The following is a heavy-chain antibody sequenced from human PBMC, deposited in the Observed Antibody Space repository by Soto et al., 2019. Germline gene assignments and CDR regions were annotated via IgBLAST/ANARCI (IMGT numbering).Heavy chain of an antibody. CDR2: ISNSGGST. Sequence: PGGSLRLSCAASGFTFNSYAMSRVRQAPGKGLEGVSTISNSGGSTYYADTVKGRFTISKENSKNTLYVQMNSLRAEDTAVYYCAKATIGGRSYDFLPFDIWGQGTVVTVSS. J-gene: IGHJ3*02. V-gene: IGHV3-23*01. CDR1: GFTFNSYA. D-gene: IGHD3-16*01. CDR3: AKATIGGRSYDFLPFDI.